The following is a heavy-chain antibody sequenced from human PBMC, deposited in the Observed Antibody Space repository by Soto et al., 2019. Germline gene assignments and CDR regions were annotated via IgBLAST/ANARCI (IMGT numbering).Heavy chain of an antibody. D-gene: IGHD2-21*02. J-gene: IGHJ4*02. CDR2: ISHDGMVT. Sequence: QVQLVESGGGMVQPGTSLRLSCAASGFTFNSLSLHWVRQRPDKGLEWVAVISHDGMVTFYADFVKGRFTVSRDNSKNTIYLLMNSLRAEDTAVYYCAREPYGDSQYFDYWGQGTLVSVSS. CDR3: AREPYGDSQYFDY. CDR1: GFTFNSLS. V-gene: IGHV3-30*04.